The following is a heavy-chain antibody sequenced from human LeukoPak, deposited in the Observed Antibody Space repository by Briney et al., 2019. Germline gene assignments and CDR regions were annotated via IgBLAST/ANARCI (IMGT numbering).Heavy chain of an antibody. CDR1: GGTFSSYA. CDR3: ARSGVLLWFGDQEKATFDY. J-gene: IGHJ4*02. CDR2: IIPIFGTA. Sequence: SVKVSCKASGGTFSSYAISWVRQAPGQGLEWMGGIIPIFGTANYAQKFQGRVTITTDESTSTAYMKLSSLRSEDTAVYYCARSGVLLWFGDQEKATFDYWGQGTLVTVSS. V-gene: IGHV1-69*05. D-gene: IGHD3-10*01.